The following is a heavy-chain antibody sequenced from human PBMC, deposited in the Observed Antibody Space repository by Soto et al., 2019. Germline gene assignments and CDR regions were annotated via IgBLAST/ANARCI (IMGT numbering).Heavy chain of an antibody. CDR3: ARDNGSGNNLGY. D-gene: IGHD3-10*01. J-gene: IGHJ4*02. CDR2: IIPILGIA. CDR1: GGTFSSYT. V-gene: IGHV1-69*08. Sequence: QVQLVQSGAEVKKPGSSVKVSCKASGGTFSSYTISWVRQAPGQGLEWMGRIIPILGIANYAQKFQGRVAITADKSTSTAYMELSSLRSEDTAVYYCARDNGSGNNLGYWGQGTLVTVSS.